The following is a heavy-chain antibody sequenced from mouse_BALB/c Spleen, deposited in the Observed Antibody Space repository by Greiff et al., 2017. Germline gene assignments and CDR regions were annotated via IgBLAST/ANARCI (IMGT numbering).Heavy chain of an antibody. CDR2: IDPENGNT. CDR1: GFNIKDYY. J-gene: IGHJ3*01. V-gene: IGHV14-1*02. Sequence: VQLQQSGAELVRPGALVKLSCTASGFNIKDYYMHWVKQRPEQGLEWIGWIDPENGNTIYDPKFQGKASITADTSSNTAYLQLSSLTSEDTAVYYCARGLERAYWGQGTLVTVSA. D-gene: IGHD2-13*01. CDR3: ARGLERAY.